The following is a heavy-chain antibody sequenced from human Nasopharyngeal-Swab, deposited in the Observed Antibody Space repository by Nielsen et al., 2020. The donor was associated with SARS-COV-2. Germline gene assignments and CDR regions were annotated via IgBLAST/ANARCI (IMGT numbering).Heavy chain of an antibody. CDR1: GYTFTGYY. CDR3: ANGVNTAMGDWYFDL. CDR2: INPNSGGT. Sequence: ASVKVSCKASGYTFTGYYIHWVRQAPGQGLEWMGRINPNSGGTNYAQNFQGRVTMTRDTSISTAYMELSRLRSEDTAVYYCANGVNTAMGDWYFDLWGRGTLVTVSS. J-gene: IGHJ2*01. D-gene: IGHD5-18*01. V-gene: IGHV1-2*06.